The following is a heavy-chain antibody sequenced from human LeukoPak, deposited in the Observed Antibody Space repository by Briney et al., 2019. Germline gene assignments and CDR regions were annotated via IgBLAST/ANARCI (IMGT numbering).Heavy chain of an antibody. V-gene: IGHV3-23*01. Sequence: GGSLRLSCAASGFTFTSFDMAWVRQAPGKGLEWVSTINGRATTTYHADSVKDRFTAPRDNYKNALYLQMNSLRAEDTAIYCCAKGGAYGSRTYYFDFWGQGTLVTVSS. J-gene: IGHJ4*02. CDR3: AKGGAYGSRTYYFDF. CDR1: GFTFTSFD. CDR2: INGRATTT. D-gene: IGHD2-15*01.